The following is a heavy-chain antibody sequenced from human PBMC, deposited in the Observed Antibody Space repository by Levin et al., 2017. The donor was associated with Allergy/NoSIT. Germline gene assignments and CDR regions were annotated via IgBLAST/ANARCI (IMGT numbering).Heavy chain of an antibody. D-gene: IGHD2-8*01. CDR2: MNPNSGNT. V-gene: IGHV1-8*01. Sequence: GASVKVSCKASGYTFTDYDINWVRQATGQGLEWMGWMNPNSGNTGYAQKFQGRVTMTRNTSITAAYMELGSLTSEDTAVYYCARGNSLDQGVWRPSDYWGQGALVTVSS. J-gene: IGHJ4*02. CDR1: GYTFTDYD. CDR3: ARGNSLDQGVWRPSDY.